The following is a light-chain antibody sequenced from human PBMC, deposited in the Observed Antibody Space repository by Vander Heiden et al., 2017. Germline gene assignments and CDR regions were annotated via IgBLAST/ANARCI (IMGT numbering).Light chain of an antibody. CDR2: GAS. V-gene: IGKV3-15*01. J-gene: IGKJ2*01. CDR1: QSVSSN. CDR3: QQYNNWPQT. Sequence: TTHSPATLSVSPGERATLSCRASQSVSSNLAWYQQKPGQAPRLLIYGASTRATGIPASFSGSGSGTELTLTISSLQSEDFAVYYCQQYNNWPQTFGQGTKLEIK.